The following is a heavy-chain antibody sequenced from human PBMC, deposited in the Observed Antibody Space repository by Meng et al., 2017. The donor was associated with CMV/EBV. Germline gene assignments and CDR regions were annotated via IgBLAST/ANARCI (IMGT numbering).Heavy chain of an antibody. CDR2: ISSSSSYI. CDR3: AREAPLSFWSGLN. Sequence: GESLKISCAASGFTFSSYEMNWVRQAPGKGLEWVSSISSSSSYIYYADSVKGRFTISRDNAKNSLYLQMNSLRAEDTAVYYCAREAPLSFWSGLNWGQGTLVTVSS. CDR1: GFTFSSYE. D-gene: IGHD3-3*01. J-gene: IGHJ4*02. V-gene: IGHV3-21*01.